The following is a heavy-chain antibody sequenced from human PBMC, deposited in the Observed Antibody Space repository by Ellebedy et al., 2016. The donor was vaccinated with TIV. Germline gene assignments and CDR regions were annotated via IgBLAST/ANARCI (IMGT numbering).Heavy chain of an antibody. CDR1: GSTFSSYW. V-gene: IGHV3-7*01. D-gene: IGHD3-22*01. Sequence: GESLKISCAASGSTFSSYWMSWVRQAPGKGLEWVANIKQDGSEKYYVDSVKGRFTISRDNAKNSLYLQMNSLRAEDTAVYYCARVYDSIDYWGQGTLVTVSS. CDR3: ARVYDSIDY. J-gene: IGHJ4*02. CDR2: IKQDGSEK.